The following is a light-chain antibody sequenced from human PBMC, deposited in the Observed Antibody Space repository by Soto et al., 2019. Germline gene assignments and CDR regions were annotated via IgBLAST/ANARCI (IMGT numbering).Light chain of an antibody. Sequence: QSVLTQPASVSGSPGQSITISCTGTSSDVGNYIFVSWYRQHPGKAPKLMIYDINNRPSGVSNRFSGSKSGNTASLTISGLQAEDEADYYCQSYDSILDGVIFGGGTKVTVL. CDR3: QSYDSILDGVI. V-gene: IGLV2-14*01. CDR2: DIN. CDR1: SSDVGNYIF. J-gene: IGLJ2*01.